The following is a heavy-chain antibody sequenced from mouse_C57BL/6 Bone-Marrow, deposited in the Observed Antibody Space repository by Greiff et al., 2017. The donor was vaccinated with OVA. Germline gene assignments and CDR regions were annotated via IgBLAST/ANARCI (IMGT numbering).Heavy chain of an antibody. Sequence: EVQRVESGAELVRPGASVKLSCTASGFNIKDDYMHWVKQRPEQGLEWIGWIDPENGDTEYASKFQGKATITADTSSNTAYLQLSSLTSEDTAVYYCTTDYGSSYPSFDYWGQGTTLTVSS. CDR2: IDPENGDT. V-gene: IGHV14-4*01. J-gene: IGHJ2*01. CDR1: GFNIKDDY. CDR3: TTDYGSSYPSFDY. D-gene: IGHD1-1*01.